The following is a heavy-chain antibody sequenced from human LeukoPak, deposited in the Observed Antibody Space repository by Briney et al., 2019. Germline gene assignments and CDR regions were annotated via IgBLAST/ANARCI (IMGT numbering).Heavy chain of an antibody. V-gene: IGHV3-66*01. J-gene: IGHJ3*02. CDR3: AKDGGSGWAHDGFDI. CDR2: IYSGGST. CDR1: GFTVSSNY. D-gene: IGHD6-19*01. Sequence: PGGSLRLSCAASGFTVSSNYMSWVRQAPGKGLEWVSVIYSGGSTYYADSVKGRFTISRDNSKNTLYLQMNSLRAEDTAVYYCAKDGGSGWAHDGFDIWGQGTKVTVSS.